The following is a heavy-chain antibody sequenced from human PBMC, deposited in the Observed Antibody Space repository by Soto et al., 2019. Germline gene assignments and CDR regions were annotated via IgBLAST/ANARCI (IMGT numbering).Heavy chain of an antibody. J-gene: IGHJ4*02. CDR2: ISYDENNK. V-gene: IGHV3-30*18. CDR3: AKGDMGDYISY. D-gene: IGHD4-17*01. Sequence: QVQLVESGVGVVQPGRSPRLSCAASGFTFSRYGMHWVCQAPGKGLEWVAFISYDENNKDYADSVKGRFTISRDNSKNTLYLQMNSLRAADTAVYYCAKGDMGDYISYWGEGTLVTVSS. CDR1: GFTFSRYG.